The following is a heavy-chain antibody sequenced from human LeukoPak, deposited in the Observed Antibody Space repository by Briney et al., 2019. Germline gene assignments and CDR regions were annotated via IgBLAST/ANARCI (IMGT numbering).Heavy chain of an antibody. J-gene: IGHJ4*02. CDR3: AKYPASGGYFDY. D-gene: IGHD6-13*01. V-gene: IGHV3-23*01. CDR2: ISGSGDKT. CDR1: GFTFSSYS. Sequence: GGSLRLSCAASGFTFSSYSMSWVRLAPGKGLEWVSGISGSGDKTYYADSVKGRFTISRDNFKNTLYLQMNSLRAEDTAELYCAKYPASGGYFDYWGQGTLVTVSS.